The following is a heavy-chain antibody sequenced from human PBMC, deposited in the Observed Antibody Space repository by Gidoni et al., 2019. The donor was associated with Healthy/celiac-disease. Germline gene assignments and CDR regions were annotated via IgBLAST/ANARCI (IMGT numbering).Heavy chain of an antibody. V-gene: IGHV1-18*01. Sequence: QVQLVQSVAEVKKPGASVTVSCKASGYTFTSYGISWVRQAPGQGLEWMGWISAYNGKTNYAQKLQGRVTMTTDTYTSIDYMELRRLRSDDTDVYYCARGAAVAGTTKKPLDYWGQGTMVTVSS. J-gene: IGHJ4*02. D-gene: IGHD6-19*01. CDR3: ARGAAVAGTTKKPLDY. CDR2: ISAYNGKT. CDR1: GYTFTSYG.